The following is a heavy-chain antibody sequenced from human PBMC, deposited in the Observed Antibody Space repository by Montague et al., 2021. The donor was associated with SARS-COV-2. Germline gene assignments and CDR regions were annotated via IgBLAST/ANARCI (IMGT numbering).Heavy chain of an antibody. CDR1: GFSLSTSGMC. CDR2: XYWNDDN. Sequence: PALVKPTQTLTLTCTFSGFSLSTSGMCVSWIRQPPGKALEWLARXYWNDDNRYSTSLKTRLTITKDTSKNQVVLTMTNMDPVDTATYYCARKTGTTVALDYWGQGTMVTVSS. D-gene: IGHD1-7*01. CDR3: ARKTGTTVALDY. J-gene: IGHJ4*01. V-gene: IGHV2-70*11.